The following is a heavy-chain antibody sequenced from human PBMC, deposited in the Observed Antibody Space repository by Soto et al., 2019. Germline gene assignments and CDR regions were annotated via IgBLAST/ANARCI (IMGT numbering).Heavy chain of an antibody. Sequence: LTVPCAVSGVSISWYAMHYFRKNPGKGLECVACISGSGGNTFYADSVKGRFTISRDNSKNTISLHMNSLRVDDTAVYFCAKGRCSIVDRVDYWGQGTLGTVSS. J-gene: IGHJ4*02. CDR2: ISGSGGNT. CDR3: AKGRCSIVDRVDY. CDR1: GVSISWYA. V-gene: IGHV3-23*01. D-gene: IGHD1-26*01.